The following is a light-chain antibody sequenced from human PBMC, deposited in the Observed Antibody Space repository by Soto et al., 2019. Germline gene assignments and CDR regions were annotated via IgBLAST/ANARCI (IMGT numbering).Light chain of an antibody. J-gene: IGLJ1*01. CDR3: SSYTSSNTPYV. Sequence: QSALTQPASVSGSPGQSITTSCTGSSSDVGAYNFVSWYQHHPGKAPKLILYEVTTRPSGVSSRFSGSKSGNTASLTISGLQADDEANYYCSSYTSSNTPYVFGTGTKV. CDR2: EVT. CDR1: SSDVGAYNF. V-gene: IGLV2-14*01.